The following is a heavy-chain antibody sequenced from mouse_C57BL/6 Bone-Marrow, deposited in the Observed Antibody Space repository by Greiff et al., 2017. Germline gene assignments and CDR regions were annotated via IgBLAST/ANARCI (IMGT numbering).Heavy chain of an antibody. CDR1: GYAFSSSW. D-gene: IGHD1-1*02. J-gene: IGHJ3*01. V-gene: IGHV1-82*01. CDR2: IYPGDGDT. Sequence: VQLQQSGPELVKPGASVKISCKASGYAFSSSWMNWVKQRPGQGLEWIGRIYPGDGDTNYNGKFKGKATLTADKSSSTAYMQLSSLTSEDSAVYFCARIWSFAYWGQGTLVTVSA. CDR3: ARIWSFAY.